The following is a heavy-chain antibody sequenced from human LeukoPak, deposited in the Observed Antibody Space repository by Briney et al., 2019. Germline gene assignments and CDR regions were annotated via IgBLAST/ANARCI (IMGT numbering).Heavy chain of an antibody. V-gene: IGHV4-34*01. CDR2: IYHSGST. CDR1: GVSIRYYY. Sequence: SETLSLTCTVSGVSIRYYYWSWLRQPPGKGLEWIGEIYHSGSTNYNPSLKSRVTISVDKSKNQLSLKLNSVTAADTAVYYCASLWELQRWGQGTLVTVSS. CDR3: ASLWELQR. J-gene: IGHJ4*02. D-gene: IGHD1-26*01.